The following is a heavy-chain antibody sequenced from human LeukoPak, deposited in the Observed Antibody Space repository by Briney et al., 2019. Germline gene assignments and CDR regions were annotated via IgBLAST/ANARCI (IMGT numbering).Heavy chain of an antibody. D-gene: IGHD3-10*01. Sequence: RGSLRLSCVASGFTVTSNYMSWVRQAPGKGVEWVSVIYSGGGAYYTAPVKCRFNISRDNSKNTLYLEMKSVRAEDTAVYYCVSLYYYGSGSYFNWGQGTLVTVSS. CDR2: IYSGGGA. J-gene: IGHJ4*02. V-gene: IGHV3-66*01. CDR3: VSLYYYGSGSYFN. CDR1: GFTVTSNY.